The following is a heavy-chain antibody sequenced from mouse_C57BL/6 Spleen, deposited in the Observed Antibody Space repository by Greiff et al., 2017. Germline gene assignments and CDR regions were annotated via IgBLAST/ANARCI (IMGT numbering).Heavy chain of an antibody. CDR2: MSSGGSYT. CDR3: ARDSNCGGGGYFDV. D-gene: IGHD2-5*01. J-gene: IGHJ1*03. V-gene: IGHV5-6*01. Sequence: EVKLMESGGDLVKPGGSLKLSCAASGFTFSSYGMSWVRQTPDKRLEWVATMSSGGSYTYYPDSVKGRFTISRDNAKNTLYLQMSSLKSEDTAMYYCARDSNCGGGGYFDVWGTGTTVTVSS. CDR1: GFTFSSYG.